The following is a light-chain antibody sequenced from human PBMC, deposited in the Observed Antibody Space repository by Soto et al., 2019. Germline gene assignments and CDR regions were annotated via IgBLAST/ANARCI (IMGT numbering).Light chain of an antibody. J-gene: IGLJ1*01. CDR3: AAWDDSLNGYV. Sequence: QSVLTQPPSASGTPGQRVTISCSGSSSNIGNNAVNWYQQLPGTAPKLLIYSHNQRPSGVPDRFSGSKSGTSASLAISGLQSEDEADYYCAAWDDSLNGYVFGTGTQLTVL. CDR1: SSNIGNNA. CDR2: SHN. V-gene: IGLV1-44*01.